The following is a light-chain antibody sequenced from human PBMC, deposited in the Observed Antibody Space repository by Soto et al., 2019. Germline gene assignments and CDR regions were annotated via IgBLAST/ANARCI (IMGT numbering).Light chain of an antibody. CDR1: QSVSTY. Sequence: DIVLTQSPATLSLSPGERPTLSCWGSQSVSTYLAWSQQTPGQAPRLLIYDASSRATGIPARFSGSGSGTDFTLTISSVEPEDLAVYYYQQRSIRITFGQGTRLEIK. CDR3: QQRSIRIT. CDR2: DAS. J-gene: IGKJ5*01. V-gene: IGKV3-11*01.